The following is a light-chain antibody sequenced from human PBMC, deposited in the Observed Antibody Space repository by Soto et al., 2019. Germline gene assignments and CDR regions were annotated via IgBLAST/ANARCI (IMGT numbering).Light chain of an antibody. J-gene: IGKJ1*01. CDR2: AAS. CDR1: QSVGTD. Sequence: EIVMTQSPATLSVSPGERATLSCRASQSVGTDLAWYQLRPGQAPRPLIYAASTRAPDIPARFTGSGSGTEFTLTISSMQSEDFAVYYCQQYNDWPPCTFGQGTRVEIK. V-gene: IGKV3-15*01. CDR3: QQYNDWPPCT.